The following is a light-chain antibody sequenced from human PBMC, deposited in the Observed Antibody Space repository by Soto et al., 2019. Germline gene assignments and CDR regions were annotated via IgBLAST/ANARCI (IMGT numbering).Light chain of an antibody. V-gene: IGKV1-27*01. CDR3: QRYRGAPRT. J-gene: IGKJ1*01. CDR1: QDISNF. CDR2: AAS. Sequence: DFQMTQSPSSLSASVGDRVTNSCRAGQDISNFLAWYQQRPGKVPKLLIYAASTLQSGVPSRFSGSGSGTDFTLTISSLQPEDAATYFCQRYRGAPRTFGQGTKVEIK.